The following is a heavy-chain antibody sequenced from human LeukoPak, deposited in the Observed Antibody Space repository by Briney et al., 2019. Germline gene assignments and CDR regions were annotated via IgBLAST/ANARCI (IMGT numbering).Heavy chain of an antibody. D-gene: IGHD3-3*01. J-gene: IGHJ4*02. CDR1: GGTFSSYA. Sequence: SVKVSCKASGGTFSSYAISWVRQAPGQGLEWMGGIIPIFGTANYAQKFQGRVTITTDESTSTAYMELSSLRSEDTAVYYCARESVITIFGVVIFRPLFDYWGQGTLVIVSS. CDR2: IIPIFGTA. V-gene: IGHV1-69*05. CDR3: ARESVITIFGVVIFRPLFDY.